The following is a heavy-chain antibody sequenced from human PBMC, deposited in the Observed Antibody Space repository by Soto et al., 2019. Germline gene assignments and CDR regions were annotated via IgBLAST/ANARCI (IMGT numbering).Heavy chain of an antibody. CDR3: GRARNDIRAMDV. J-gene: IGHJ6*03. CDR1: GGSFSGYY. D-gene: IGHD1-1*01. Sequence: PSETLSLTCAVYGGSFSGYYWSWIRQPPGKGLEWVGEISHSGSTNYNPSLKSRVTISVDTSKNQFSLKLNSVTAADTAVYYCGRARNDIRAMDVWDTGTTVTVSS. V-gene: IGHV4-34*01. CDR2: ISHSGST.